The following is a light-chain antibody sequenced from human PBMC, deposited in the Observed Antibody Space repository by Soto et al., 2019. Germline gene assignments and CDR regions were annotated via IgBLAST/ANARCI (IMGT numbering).Light chain of an antibody. J-gene: IGLJ1*01. CDR3: ASWDDSLSGYF. CDR1: SSSIGTNY. Sequence: QSVLTQPPSASGTPGQRVSISCSGSSSSIGTNYVFWYQHLPGTAPKLLIYRNNQRPSGVPDRFSGSKSGTSASLAISGLRSEDEADYYCASWDDSLSGYFFGSGTKVTVL. V-gene: IGLV1-47*01. CDR2: RNN.